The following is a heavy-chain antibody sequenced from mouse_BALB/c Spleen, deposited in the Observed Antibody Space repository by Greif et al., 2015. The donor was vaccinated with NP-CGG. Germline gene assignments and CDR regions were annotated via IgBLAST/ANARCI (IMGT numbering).Heavy chain of an antibody. CDR3: ARDRGGKVFDY. CDR1: GFTFSSYG. Sequence: DVMLVESGGGLVQPGGSLKLSCAASGFTFSSYGMSWVRQTPDKRLELVATINSNGGSTYYPDSVKGRFTISRDNAKNTLYLQMSSLKSEDTAMYYCARDRGGKVFDYWGQGTTLTVSS. D-gene: IGHD2-1*01. J-gene: IGHJ2*01. CDR2: INSNGGST. V-gene: IGHV5-6-3*01.